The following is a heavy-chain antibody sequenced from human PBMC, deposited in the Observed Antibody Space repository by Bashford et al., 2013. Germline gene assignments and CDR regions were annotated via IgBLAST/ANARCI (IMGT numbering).Heavy chain of an antibody. CDR3: AKGRVAATLNFFDY. J-gene: IGHJ4*02. D-gene: IGHD6-25*01. CDR2: TSGSGGTT. Sequence: VRQTPGKGVEWVSTTSGSGGTTYYADSVNGRFTISRDNAKNTLYLQMNSLRGDDTAVYYCAKGRVAATLNFFDYWGQGTLVTVSS. V-gene: IGHV3-23*01.